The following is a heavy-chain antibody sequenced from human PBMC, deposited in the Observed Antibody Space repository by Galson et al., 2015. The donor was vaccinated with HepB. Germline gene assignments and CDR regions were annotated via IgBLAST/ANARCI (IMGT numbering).Heavy chain of an antibody. D-gene: IGHD3-16*02. CDR1: GFPFRNTV. V-gene: IGHV3-23*01. CDR2: ISATGST. J-gene: IGHJ4*02. CDR3: AKATYDHLWGNYRFDH. Sequence: SLRLSCAASGFPFRNTVMTWVRQASGKGLEWVSAISATGSTSYASSVKGRFTISRDNSRNTVYLEMSGLRADDTATYYCAKATYDHLWGNYRFDHWGQGTRVIVSS.